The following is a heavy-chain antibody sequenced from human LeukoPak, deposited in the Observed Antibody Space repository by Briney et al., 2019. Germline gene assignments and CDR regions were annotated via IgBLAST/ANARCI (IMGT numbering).Heavy chain of an antibody. Sequence: PGGSLRLSCAASGFTFSSYWMHWVRQAPGKALEWVSRINTDGSSKSYADSVKGRFTISRDNAKNTLYLQMNSLRAEDTAVYYCARMAVANDYWGQGTLVTVSS. CDR3: ARMAVANDY. D-gene: IGHD6-19*01. CDR1: GFTFSSYW. CDR2: INTDGSSK. V-gene: IGHV3-74*01. J-gene: IGHJ4*02.